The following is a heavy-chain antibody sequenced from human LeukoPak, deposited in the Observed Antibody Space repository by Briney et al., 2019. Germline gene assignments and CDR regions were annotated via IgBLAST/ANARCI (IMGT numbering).Heavy chain of an antibody. V-gene: IGHV3-21*01. CDR1: GFTFSSYS. CDR2: ISSSSSYI. CDR3: ARDYAYYYDSSGSPHFDY. J-gene: IGHJ4*02. D-gene: IGHD3-22*01. Sequence: GGSLRLSCAASGFTFSSYSMNWVRQAPGKGLEWVSSISSSSSYIYYADSVKGRFTISRDNAKNSLYLQMNSLRAEDTAVYYCARDYAYYYDSSGSPHFDYWGQGTLVTVSS.